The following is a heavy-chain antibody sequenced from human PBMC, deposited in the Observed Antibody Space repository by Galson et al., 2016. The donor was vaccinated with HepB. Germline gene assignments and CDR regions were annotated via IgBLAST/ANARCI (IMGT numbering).Heavy chain of an antibody. V-gene: IGHV1-18*01. CDR3: ASDAVSGNYYLLDY. J-gene: IGHJ4*02. Sequence: SVKVSCKASGYPFTRYGISWVRQAPGQGLEWMGWISAYNGNAHYAQKLRGRVTMTTDTSTSTVYMELRSLGSDDTAVYYCASDAVSGNYYLLDYWGQGTLVTVSS. CDR1: GYPFTRYG. D-gene: IGHD1-26*01. CDR2: ISAYNGNA.